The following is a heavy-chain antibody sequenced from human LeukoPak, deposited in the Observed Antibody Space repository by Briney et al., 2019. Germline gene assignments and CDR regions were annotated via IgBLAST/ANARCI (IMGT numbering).Heavy chain of an antibody. J-gene: IGHJ3*02. V-gene: IGHV1-69*13. Sequence: ASVKVSCKASGGTFSSYAISWVRQAPGQGLEWMGGIIPIFGTANYALKFQGRVTITADESTSTAYMELSSLRSEDTAVYYCARGFYYGSGRGKTDAFDIWGQGTMVTVSS. CDR3: ARGFYYGSGRGKTDAFDI. CDR2: IIPIFGTA. D-gene: IGHD3-10*01. CDR1: GGTFSSYA.